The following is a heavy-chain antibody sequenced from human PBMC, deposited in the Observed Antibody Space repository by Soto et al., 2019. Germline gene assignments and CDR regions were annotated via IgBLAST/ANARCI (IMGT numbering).Heavy chain of an antibody. CDR3: AKVMATTSYYYYYGMDV. CDR1: GFTFSSYG. D-gene: IGHD1-1*01. V-gene: IGHV3-30*18. Sequence: LRLSCAASGFTFSSYGMHWVRQAPGKGLEWVAVISYDGSNKYYADSVKGRFTISRDNSKNTLYLQMNSLRAEDTAVYYCAKVMATTSYYYYYGMDVWGQGTMVTVSS. CDR2: ISYDGSNK. J-gene: IGHJ6*02.